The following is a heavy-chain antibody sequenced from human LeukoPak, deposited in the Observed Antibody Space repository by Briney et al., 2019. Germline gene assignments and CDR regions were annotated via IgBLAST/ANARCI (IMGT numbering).Heavy chain of an antibody. J-gene: IGHJ4*02. D-gene: IGHD3-3*01. Sequence: GASVKVSCKASVYTFTHYGISWVRQAPGQGLERMGWISAYNGNTNYAQDLQGRVTMTTDTSTSTAYMDLRSLKSDDTAVYYCARDSSDYDFWSGYRGGKYFDYWGQGTLVSVSS. CDR1: VYTFTHYG. CDR3: ARDSSDYDFWSGYRGGKYFDY. V-gene: IGHV1-18*01. CDR2: ISAYNGNT.